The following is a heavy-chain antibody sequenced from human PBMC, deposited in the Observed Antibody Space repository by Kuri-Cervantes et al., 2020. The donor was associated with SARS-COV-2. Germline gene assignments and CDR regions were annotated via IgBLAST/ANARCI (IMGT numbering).Heavy chain of an antibody. J-gene: IGHJ6*02. V-gene: IGHV3-21*01. CDR2: ISSSSSSYI. CDR3: ARARDYDFWSGYSDDYYYYYGMDV. Sequence: GESLKISCAASGFSFSRYCMRWVRQAPGKGLEWVSSISSSSSSYIYYADSVKGRFTISRDNAKNSLYLQMNSLRAEDTAVYYCARARDYDFWSGYSDDYYYYYGMDVWGQGTTVTVSS. CDR1: GFSFSRYC. D-gene: IGHD3-3*01.